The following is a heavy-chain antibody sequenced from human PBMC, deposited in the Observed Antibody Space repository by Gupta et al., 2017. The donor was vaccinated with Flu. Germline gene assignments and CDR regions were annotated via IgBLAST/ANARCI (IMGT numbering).Heavy chain of an antibody. J-gene: IGHJ4*02. D-gene: IGHD6-13*01. CDR3: AHRDGSSWYTPDY. CDR1: TRGGG. V-gene: IGHV2-5*01. Sequence: TRGGGVGWIRQPPGKALEWLALIYWNDDERYNPAVKSRLTITKDTSKNQVGLTMTKMDPVDTATYYCAHRDGSSWYTPDYGGQGILVTVSS. CDR2: IYWNDDE.